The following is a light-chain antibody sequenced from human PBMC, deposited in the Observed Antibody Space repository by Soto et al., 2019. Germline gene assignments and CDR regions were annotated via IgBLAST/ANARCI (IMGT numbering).Light chain of an antibody. J-gene: IGKJ2*01. CDR2: GAS. CDR1: QSVSSSY. CDR3: QQYGSSPNT. Sequence: EIVLTQSPGTLSLSPGERVTLSCRASQSVSSSYLAWYQQKPGQAPRLLIYGASSRATGIPDRFSGSGSGTDFSLTITSLEPDDFAVYYCQQYGSSPNTFGQGTKLEIK. V-gene: IGKV3-20*01.